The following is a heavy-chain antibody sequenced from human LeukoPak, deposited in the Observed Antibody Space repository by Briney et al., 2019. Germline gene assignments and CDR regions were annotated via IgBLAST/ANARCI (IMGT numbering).Heavy chain of an antibody. CDR2: IYSGGST. V-gene: IGHV3-53*01. Sequence: GGSLRLSCTASGFTVRSNYMSWVRQAPGKGLEWVSVIYSGGSTYYADSVKGRFTISRDNSKNTLYLQMNSLRAEDTAVYYCAREERYCSSTSCSDYYYYGMDVWGQGTTVTVSS. CDR3: AREERYCSSTSCSDYYYYGMDV. J-gene: IGHJ6*02. D-gene: IGHD2-2*01. CDR1: GFTVRSNY.